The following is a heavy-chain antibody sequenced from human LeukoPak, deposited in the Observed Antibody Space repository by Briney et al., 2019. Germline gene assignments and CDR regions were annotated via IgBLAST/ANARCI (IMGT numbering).Heavy chain of an antibody. CDR2: IYTSGST. J-gene: IGHJ5*02. D-gene: IGHD3-22*01. Sequence: PSETLSLTCTVSGGSISSYYWSWIRQPAGKGLEWIGRIYTSGSTNYNPSLKSRVTMSVDTSKNQFSLKLSSVTAADTAVYYYARDLQYDSSGYYFRWFDPWGQGTLVTVSS. CDR3: ARDLQYDSSGYYFRWFDP. CDR1: GGSISSYY. V-gene: IGHV4-4*07.